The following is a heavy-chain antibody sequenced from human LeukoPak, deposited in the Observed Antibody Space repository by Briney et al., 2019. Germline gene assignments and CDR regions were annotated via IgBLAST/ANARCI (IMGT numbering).Heavy chain of an antibody. Sequence: GGSLRLSCAASGFTVTNNFMNWVRQAPGKGLEWVSVIYAGGTTSYAGSVKGRFTISRDSSKNTLYLQMNSLRAEDTAVYYCARDSRFCSSSNCRGDAFDLWGQGTMVTVTS. J-gene: IGHJ3*01. CDR3: ARDSRFCSSSNCRGDAFDL. CDR2: IYAGGTT. V-gene: IGHV3-66*01. CDR1: GFTVTNNF. D-gene: IGHD2-2*01.